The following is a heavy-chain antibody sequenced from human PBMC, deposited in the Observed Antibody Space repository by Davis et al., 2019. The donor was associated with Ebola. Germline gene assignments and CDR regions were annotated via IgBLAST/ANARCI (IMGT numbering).Heavy chain of an antibody. CDR3: ARYYYDSSGYYYGGWFDP. J-gene: IGHJ5*02. CDR2: ITGSGGST. D-gene: IGHD3-22*01. Sequence: GESLKISCAASGFTFTNYAMSWVRQAPGKGLEWVSAITGSGGSTYYADSVKGRFTISRDNSKNTLYLQMNSLRAEDTAVYYCARYYYDSSGYYYGGWFDPWGQGTLVTVSS. CDR1: GFTFTNYA. V-gene: IGHV3-23*01.